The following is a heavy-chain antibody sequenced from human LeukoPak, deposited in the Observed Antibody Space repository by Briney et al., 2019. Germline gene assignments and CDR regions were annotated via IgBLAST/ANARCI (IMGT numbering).Heavy chain of an antibody. J-gene: IGHJ5*02. V-gene: IGHV4-59*08. Sequence: PSETLSLTCTVSGGSISGYYWSWIRQPPGKGLGWIAYIYYSGSTKYNPSLKSRVTISVDTSRDQFSLKLSSVTAADTAVYYCAGHGGSSSSRSSFDPWGQGTLVTVSS. CDR3: AGHGGSSSSRSSFDP. CDR1: GGSISGYY. D-gene: IGHD1-26*01. CDR2: IYYSGST.